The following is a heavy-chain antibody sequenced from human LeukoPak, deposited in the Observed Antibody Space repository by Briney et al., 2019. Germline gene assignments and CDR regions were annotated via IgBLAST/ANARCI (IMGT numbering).Heavy chain of an antibody. J-gene: IGHJ4*02. CDR3: AKDPAIEGAGYMEVDY. V-gene: IGHV1-2*06. CDR2: INTNNDGP. CDR1: GYTFTGYY. D-gene: IGHD6-13*01. Sequence: ASVKVSCKASGYTFTGYYIHWVRQAPEQGLKWMGRINTNNDGPNHAKKFKVRVNKTRDTSISTVCLELSRLRSDYTAVYYCAKDPAIEGAGYMEVDYWGQGTMVTVSS.